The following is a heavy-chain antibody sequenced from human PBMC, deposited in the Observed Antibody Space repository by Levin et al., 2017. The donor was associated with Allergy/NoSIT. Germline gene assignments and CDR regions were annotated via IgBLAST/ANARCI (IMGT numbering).Heavy chain of an antibody. Sequence: GGSLRLSCAASGFTFDDYAMHWVRQAPGKGLEWVSGISWNSGSIGYADSVKGRFTISRDNAKNSLYLQMNSLRAEDTALYYCTKRGGGYYYYFDYWGQGTLVTVSS. J-gene: IGHJ4*02. V-gene: IGHV3-9*01. D-gene: IGHD3-3*01. CDR1: GFTFDDYA. CDR3: TKRGGGYYYYFDY. CDR2: ISWNSGSI.